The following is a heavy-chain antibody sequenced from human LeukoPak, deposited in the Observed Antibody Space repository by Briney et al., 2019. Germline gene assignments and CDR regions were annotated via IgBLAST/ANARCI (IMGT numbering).Heavy chain of an antibody. V-gene: IGHV3-23*01. CDR3: AKDSAAAGNFDY. CDR2: ISGSSGST. J-gene: IGHJ4*02. D-gene: IGHD6-13*01. CDR1: GFTFSSYA. Sequence: PGGSLRLSCAASGFTFSSYAMSWVRQAPGKGLEWVSAISGSSGSTYYADSVKGRFTISRDNSKNTLYLQMNSLRAEDTAVYYCAKDSAAAGNFDYWGQGTLVTVSS.